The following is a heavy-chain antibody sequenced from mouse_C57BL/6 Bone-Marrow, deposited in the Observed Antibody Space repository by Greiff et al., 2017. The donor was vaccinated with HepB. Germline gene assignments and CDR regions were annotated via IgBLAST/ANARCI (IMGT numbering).Heavy chain of an antibody. Sequence: VQGVESGAELVRPGTSVKVSCKASGYAFTNYLIEWVKQRPGPGLAWIVVINPGSGGTNYNEKFKGKATLTADKSSSTAYMQLSSLTSEDSAVYFGARRVDYWGQGNTLTVAS. CDR1: GYAFTNYL. J-gene: IGHJ2*01. CDR2: INPGSGGT. CDR3: ARRVDY. V-gene: IGHV1-54*01.